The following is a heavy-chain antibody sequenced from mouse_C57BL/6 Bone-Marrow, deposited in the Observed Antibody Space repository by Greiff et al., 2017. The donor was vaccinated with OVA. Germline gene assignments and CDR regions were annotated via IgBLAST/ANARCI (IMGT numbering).Heavy chain of an antibody. CDR3: ARRNYYGSSSHFDY. D-gene: IGHD1-1*01. CDR2: IYPSDSYT. V-gene: IGHV1-50*01. CDR1: GYTFTSYW. J-gene: IGHJ2*01. Sequence: QVQLQQPGAELVKPGASVKLSCKASGYTFTSYWMQWVKQRPGQGLEWIGEIYPSDSYTNYNQKFKGKATLTVDTSSSTAYMQLSSLTSEDSAVYYCARRNYYGSSSHFDYWGQGTTLTVSS.